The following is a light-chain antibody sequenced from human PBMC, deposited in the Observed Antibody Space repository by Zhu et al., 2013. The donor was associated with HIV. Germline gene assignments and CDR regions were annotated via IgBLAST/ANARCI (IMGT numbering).Light chain of an antibody. CDR3: QQYGSSPLT. CDR1: QTVTSNY. Sequence: EIMMTQSPATLSVSPGERATLSCRASQTVTSNYLAWYQHKPGQAPRLLIYGASTRAIGIPDRFSGSGSGTEFTLTISRLEPEDFAVYFCQQYGSSPLTFGGGTQIEIK. CDR2: GAS. V-gene: IGKV3-20*01. J-gene: IGKJ4*01.